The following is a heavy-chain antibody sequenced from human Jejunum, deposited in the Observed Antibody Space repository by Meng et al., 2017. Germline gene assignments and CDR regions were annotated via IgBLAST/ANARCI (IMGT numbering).Heavy chain of an antibody. D-gene: IGHD5-18*01. J-gene: IGHJ4*02. V-gene: IGHV7-4-1*02. Sequence: QVQLVQSGSELKRPWATVKVSCKSSGYTFTNYAVHWVRQAPGQGLQCMGRNNTNTGKPTYAQDFTGRFVFSLDTSVTTAYLEISSLEAEDTATYYCARDMYSYGYYDYWGQGTLVTVSS. CDR2: NNTNTGKP. CDR1: GYTFTNYA. CDR3: ARDMYSYGYYDY.